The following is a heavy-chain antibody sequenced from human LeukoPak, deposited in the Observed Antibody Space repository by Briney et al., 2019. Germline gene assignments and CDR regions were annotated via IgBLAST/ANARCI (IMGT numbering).Heavy chain of an antibody. D-gene: IGHD3-16*01. CDR2: IYTSGST. J-gene: IGHJ6*03. CDR3: AGMVTLPYYYMDV. Sequence: SETLSLTCTVSGGSISSGSYYWSWIRQPAGKGLEWIGRIYTSGSTNYNPSLKSRVTISVDTSKNQFSLKLSSVTAADTAVYYCAGMVTLPYYYMDVWGKGTTVTVSS. V-gene: IGHV4-61*02. CDR1: GGSISSGSYY.